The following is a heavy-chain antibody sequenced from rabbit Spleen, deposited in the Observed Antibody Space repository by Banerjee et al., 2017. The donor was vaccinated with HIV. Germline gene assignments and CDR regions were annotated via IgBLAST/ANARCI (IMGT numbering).Heavy chain of an antibody. V-gene: IGHV1S40*01. CDR1: GVSFSGNSY. CDR2: IDTGSSGFT. J-gene: IGHJ4*01. Sequence: QSLEESGGDLVKPGASLTLTCRASGVSFSGNSYMCWVRQAPGKGLEWIACIDTGSSGFTYFASWAKGRFTISKTSSTTVTLQMTSLTAADTATYFCARNFDLWGQGTLVTVS. CDR3: ARNFDL.